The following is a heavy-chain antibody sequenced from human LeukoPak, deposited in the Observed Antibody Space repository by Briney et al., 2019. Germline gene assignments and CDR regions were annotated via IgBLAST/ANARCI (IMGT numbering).Heavy chain of an antibody. D-gene: IGHD1-26*01. Sequence: SETLSLTCTVSGDSISLYYWSWIRQPPGEGLEWIGYIYYTGSTKSNPSLKSRVTISVDTSKKQFSLKLSSVTAADTAVYYCARDWKVGAFDIWGQGTMVTVSS. CDR2: IYYTGST. J-gene: IGHJ3*02. CDR1: GDSISLYY. V-gene: IGHV4-59*01. CDR3: ARDWKVGAFDI.